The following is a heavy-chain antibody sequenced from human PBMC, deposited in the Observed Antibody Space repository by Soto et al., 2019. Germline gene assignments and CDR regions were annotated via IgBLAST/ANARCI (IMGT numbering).Heavy chain of an antibody. V-gene: IGHV1-3*01. D-gene: IGHD3-10*01. CDR2: INAGNGNT. CDR3: ARDYYGSGRAFDY. J-gene: IGHJ4*02. CDR1: GYTFTSYA. Sequence: ASVKVSCKASGYTFTSYAMHWVRQAPGQRLEWMGWINAGNGNTKYSQKFQGRVTITRDTSASTAYMELSSPRSEDTAVYYCARDYYGSGRAFDYWGQGTLVTVSS.